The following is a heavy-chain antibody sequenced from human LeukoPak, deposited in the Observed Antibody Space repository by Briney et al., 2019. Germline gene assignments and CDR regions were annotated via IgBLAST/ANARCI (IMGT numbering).Heavy chain of an antibody. CDR3: ARDPSYYYGSSGYQ. CDR1: GGTFSSYA. V-gene: IGHV1-69*13. Sequence: SVKVSCKASGGTFSSYAISWVRQAPGQGLEWMGGIIPIFGTANYAQKFQGRVTITADESTSTAYMELSSLRSEDTAVYYCARDPSYYYGSSGYQWGQGTLVTVSS. CDR2: IIPIFGTA. J-gene: IGHJ4*02. D-gene: IGHD3-22*01.